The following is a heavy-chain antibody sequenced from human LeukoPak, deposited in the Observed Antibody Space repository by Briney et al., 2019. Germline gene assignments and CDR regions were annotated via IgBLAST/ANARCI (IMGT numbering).Heavy chain of an antibody. Sequence: GASVKVSCKASGGTFSSYAISWVRQAPGQGLEWMGRIIPILGIANYAQKFQGRVTITADKSTSTAYMELSSLRSEDTAVYYCARVRDIVVVPAPDNGMDVWGQGTTVTVSS. J-gene: IGHJ6*02. D-gene: IGHD2-2*01. CDR1: GGTFSSYA. V-gene: IGHV1-69*04. CDR2: IIPILGIA. CDR3: ARVRDIVVVPAPDNGMDV.